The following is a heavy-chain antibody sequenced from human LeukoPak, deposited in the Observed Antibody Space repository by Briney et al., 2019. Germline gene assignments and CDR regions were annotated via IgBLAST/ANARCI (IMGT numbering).Heavy chain of an antibody. D-gene: IGHD1-20*01. CDR2: IWYDGSNK. CDR1: GFTFSSYG. J-gene: IGHJ4*02. Sequence: GGSLRLSCAASGFTFSSYGMHWVRQAPGTGLEWVAVIWYDGSNKYYADSVKGRFTISRDNSKNTLYLQMNSLRAEDTAVYYCARWEHNWNYVDYWGQGTLVTVSS. CDR3: ARWEHNWNYVDY. V-gene: IGHV3-33*01.